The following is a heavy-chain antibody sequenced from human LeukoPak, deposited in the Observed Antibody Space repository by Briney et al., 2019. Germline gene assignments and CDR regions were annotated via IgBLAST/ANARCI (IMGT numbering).Heavy chain of an antibody. J-gene: IGHJ4*02. Sequence: GGSLRLSCTASGFSFSGHWMHWARHLPGKGLVWVSRISPTGSTTSYADSVKGRFTVSRDNAKNTLYLQVNNLRAEDTAVYYCAKEMGPFDYWGQGILVTVSS. V-gene: IGHV3-74*01. D-gene: IGHD1-26*01. CDR3: AKEMGPFDY. CDR2: ISPTGSTT. CDR1: GFSFSGHW.